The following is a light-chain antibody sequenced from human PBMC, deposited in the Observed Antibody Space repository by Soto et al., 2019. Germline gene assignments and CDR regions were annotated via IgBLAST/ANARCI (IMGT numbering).Light chain of an antibody. CDR1: QNITTW. CDR3: QHYNSPWR. J-gene: IGKJ1*01. CDR2: KAS. V-gene: IGKV1-5*03. Sequence: DIQMSQSPSTHSAPAGDKLTTPCRASQNITTWLAWYLQKPGKAPKLLIYKASTLETGAPSRFSGSGSGTEFTLTIRSLQPDEFATYYCQHYNSPWRFGQGTKVDI.